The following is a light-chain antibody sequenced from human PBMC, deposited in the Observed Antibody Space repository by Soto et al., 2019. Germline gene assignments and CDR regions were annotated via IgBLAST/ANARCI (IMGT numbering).Light chain of an antibody. V-gene: IGKV1-5*01. J-gene: IGKJ1*01. CDR3: QQYNSYPWT. CDR2: DAS. Sequence: DIQMTQSPSTLSASVGDRVTITCRASRSISSLLAWYQQKPGKAPKLLIYDASSLESGVPSRFSGSGSGTEFTLTISSLQPDDFATYYCQQYNSYPWTFGQGTKVDIK. CDR1: RSISSL.